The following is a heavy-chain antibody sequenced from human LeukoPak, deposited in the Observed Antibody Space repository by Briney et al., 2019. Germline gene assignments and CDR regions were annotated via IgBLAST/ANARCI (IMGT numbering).Heavy chain of an antibody. D-gene: IGHD1-26*01. V-gene: IGHV3-33*01. CDR3: ARSVGATTDWFDP. CDR1: GFTFSSYG. CDR2: IWYDGSNK. Sequence: QPGGSLRLSCAASGFTFSSYGMHWVRQAPGKGLEWVAVIWYDGSNKYYGDSVRGRFTISRDNSKNMLYLEMNSLRGEDTAVYYCARSVGATTDWFDPWGQGTQVIVSS. J-gene: IGHJ5*02.